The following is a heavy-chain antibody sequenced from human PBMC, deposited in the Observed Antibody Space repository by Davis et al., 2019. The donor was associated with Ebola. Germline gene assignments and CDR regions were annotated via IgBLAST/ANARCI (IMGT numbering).Heavy chain of an antibody. Sequence: ASVKVSCKASGGTFSSYTISWVRQAPGQGLEWMGWISAYNGNTNYAQKLQGRVTMTTDTSTSTAYMELRSLRSDDTAVYYCARAYYDSSGYYNGVDYWGQGTLVTVSS. CDR3: ARAYYDSSGYYNGVDY. CDR2: ISAYNGNT. J-gene: IGHJ4*02. D-gene: IGHD3-22*01. V-gene: IGHV1-18*01. CDR1: GGTFSSYT.